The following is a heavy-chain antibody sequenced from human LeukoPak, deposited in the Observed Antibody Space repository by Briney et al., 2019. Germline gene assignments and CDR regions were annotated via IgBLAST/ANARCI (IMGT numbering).Heavy chain of an antibody. Sequence: SQTLSLTCAVSGGSISSGSYSWSWIRQPPGKGLEWIGYIYPRGSTYYNPSLKSRVILSLDKSANQFSSNLSSVTAADTAVYYCARFSPRAMGNYLDFWGQGTLVTVSS. CDR1: GGSISSGSYS. V-gene: IGHV4-30-2*01. J-gene: IGHJ4*02. D-gene: IGHD7-27*01. CDR3: ARFSPRAMGNYLDF. CDR2: IYPRGST.